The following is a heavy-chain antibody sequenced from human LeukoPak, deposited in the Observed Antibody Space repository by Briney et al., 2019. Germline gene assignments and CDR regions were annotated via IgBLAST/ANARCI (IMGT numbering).Heavy chain of an antibody. V-gene: IGHV4-59*01. CDR3: ARGTLVGAIYNWFDP. CDR1: GGSISNYY. J-gene: IGHJ5*02. D-gene: IGHD1-26*01. CDR2: IYYSGST. Sequence: SETLSLTCTVSGGSISNYYWSWIRQPPGKGLEWIGYIYYSGSTSYNPSLKSRVTISVDTSKNQFSLKLSSVTAADTAVYYCARGTLVGAIYNWFDPWGQGTLVTVSS.